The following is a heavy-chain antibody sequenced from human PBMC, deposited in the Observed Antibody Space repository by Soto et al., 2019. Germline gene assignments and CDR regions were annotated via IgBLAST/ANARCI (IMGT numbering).Heavy chain of an antibody. CDR2: IYHSGST. Sequence: TLSLTCAVSGGSISSGGYSWSWMRQPPGKGLEWIGYIYHSGSTYYNPSLKSRVTISVDRSKNQFSLKLSSVTAADTAVYYCARGMTTVTTLDYWGQGTLVTVSS. CDR1: GGSISSGGYS. V-gene: IGHV4-30-2*01. D-gene: IGHD4-4*01. J-gene: IGHJ4*02. CDR3: ARGMTTVTTLDY.